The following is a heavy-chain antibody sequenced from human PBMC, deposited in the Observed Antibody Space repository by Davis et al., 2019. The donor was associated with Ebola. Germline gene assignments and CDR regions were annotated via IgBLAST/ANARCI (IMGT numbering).Heavy chain of an antibody. CDR1: GFTFRNYW. D-gene: IGHD2-2*01. J-gene: IGHJ4*02. CDR3: FPTGSNLFDY. CDR2: INGDGSEK. V-gene: IGHV3-7*01. Sequence: GESLKISCEASGFTFRNYWMSWVRQAPGKGLEWVANINGDGSEKYYVGSVKGRFTISRDNAKNSLYLQMNSLFAEDTAVYYCFPTGSNLFDYRGQGTLVTVSS.